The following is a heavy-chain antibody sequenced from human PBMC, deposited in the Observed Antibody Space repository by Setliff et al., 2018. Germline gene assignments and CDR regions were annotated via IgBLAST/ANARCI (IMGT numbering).Heavy chain of an antibody. CDR3: ARGRNIAARLLDS. CDR1: GGTLSDYH. Sequence: SETLSLTCAAYGGTLSDYHWTWIRQSPEKGLEWIGEINHRGSTNYNPSLKSRVTISIDTSKDQFSRKLISMTAADTAVYYCARGRNIAARLLDSWGQGTLVTVSS. J-gene: IGHJ4*02. V-gene: IGHV4-34*01. D-gene: IGHD6-6*01. CDR2: INHRGST.